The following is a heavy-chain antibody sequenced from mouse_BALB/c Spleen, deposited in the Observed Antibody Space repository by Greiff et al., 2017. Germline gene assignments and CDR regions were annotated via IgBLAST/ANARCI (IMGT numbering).Heavy chain of an antibody. V-gene: IGHV3-6*02. CDR1: GYSITSGYY. CDR3: ARVGYDYDVPFDY. CDR2: ISYDGSN. J-gene: IGHJ2*01. Sequence: DVQLQESGPGLVKPSQSLSLTCSVTGYSITSGYYWTWIRQFPGNKLEWMGYISYDGSNNYNPSLKNRISITRDTSKNQFFLKLNSVTTEDTATYYCARVGYDYDVPFDYWGQGTTLTVSS. D-gene: IGHD2-4*01.